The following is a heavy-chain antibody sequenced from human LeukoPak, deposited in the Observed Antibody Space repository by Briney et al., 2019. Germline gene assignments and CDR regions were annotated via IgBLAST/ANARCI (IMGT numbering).Heavy chain of an antibody. J-gene: IGHJ3*02. D-gene: IGHD1-26*01. CDR3: ASLVKGEDFDI. V-gene: IGHV5-51*01. CDR2: IYPADSDT. Sequence: GESLKTSCKGSGYSFTSHWTGWVPQMPGKGLGWMGIIYPADSDTRYSPSFQGHVTISADKSISTAYLQWSSLKASDTAMYYCASLVKGEDFDIWGQGTMVTVSS. CDR1: GYSFTSHW.